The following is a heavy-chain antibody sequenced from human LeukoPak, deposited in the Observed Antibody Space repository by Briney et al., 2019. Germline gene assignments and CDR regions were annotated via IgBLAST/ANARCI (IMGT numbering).Heavy chain of an antibody. CDR3: ARDRGGTTTDYDY. D-gene: IGHD1-14*01. J-gene: IGHJ4*02. V-gene: IGHV1-2*02. CDR2: INPNSGGT. Sequence: ASVKVSCKASGYTFTGYYMHWVRQAPGQGLEWMGWINPNSGGTNYAQKFQGRVTMTRDTSISTVYMELSRLRSDDTAVYYCARDRGGTTTDYDYWGQGTLVTVSS. CDR1: GYTFTGYY.